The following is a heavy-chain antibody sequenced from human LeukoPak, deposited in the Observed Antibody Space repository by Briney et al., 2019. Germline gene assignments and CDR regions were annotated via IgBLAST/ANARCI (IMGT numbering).Heavy chain of an antibody. D-gene: IGHD3-10*01. J-gene: IGHJ5*02. V-gene: IGHV4-34*01. CDR1: GGSFSGYY. CDR3: ARRARITMVRGVIGNWFDP. CDR2: INHSGST. Sequence: KPSETLSLTCAVYGGSFSGYYWSWIRQPPGKGLEWIGEINHSGSTNYNPSLKSRVTISVDTSKNQFSLKLSSVTAADTAVYYCARRARITMVRGVIGNWFDPWGQGTLVTVSS.